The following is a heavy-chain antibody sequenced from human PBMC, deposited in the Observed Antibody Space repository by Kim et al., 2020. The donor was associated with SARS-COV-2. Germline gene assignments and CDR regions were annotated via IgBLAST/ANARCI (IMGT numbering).Heavy chain of an antibody. CDR2: ISGSGGST. CDR3: AEYQFMVRGAQYYFDY. Sequence: GGSLRLSCAASGFTFSSYAMSWVRQAPGKGLEWVSAISGSGGSTYYADSVKGRFTISRDNSKNTLYLQMNSLRAEDTAVYYCAEYQFMVRGAQYYFDYWGQGTLVTVSS. CDR1: GFTFSSYA. J-gene: IGHJ4*02. D-gene: IGHD3-10*01. V-gene: IGHV3-23*01.